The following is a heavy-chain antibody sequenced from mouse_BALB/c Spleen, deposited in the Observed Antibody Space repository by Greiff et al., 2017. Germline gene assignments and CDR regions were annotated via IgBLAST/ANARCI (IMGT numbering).Heavy chain of an antibody. CDR2: IYPGDGDT. V-gene: IGHV1-87*01. CDR3: ARWGKNWDSRFAY. Sequence: LVESGAELARPGASVKLSCKASGYTFTSYWMQWVKQRPGQGLEWIGAIYPGDGDTRYTQKFKGKATLTADKSSSTAYMQLSSLASEDSAVYYCARWGKNWDSRFAYWGQGTLVTVSA. CDR1: GYTFTSYW. D-gene: IGHD4-1*01. J-gene: IGHJ3*01.